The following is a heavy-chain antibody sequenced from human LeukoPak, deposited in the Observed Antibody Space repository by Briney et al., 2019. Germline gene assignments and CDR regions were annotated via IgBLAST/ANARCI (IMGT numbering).Heavy chain of an antibody. CDR1: GGSFSGYY. D-gene: IGHD6-19*01. V-gene: IGHV4-34*01. CDR3: ARTPRIAVAKRWFDP. CDR2: INHSGST. J-gene: IGHJ5*02. Sequence: PSETLSLTCAVYGGSFSGYYWSCIRQPPGKGLEWIGEINHSGSTNYNPSLKSRVTISVDTSKNQFSLKLSSVTAADTAVYYCARTPRIAVAKRWFDPRGQGTLVTVSS.